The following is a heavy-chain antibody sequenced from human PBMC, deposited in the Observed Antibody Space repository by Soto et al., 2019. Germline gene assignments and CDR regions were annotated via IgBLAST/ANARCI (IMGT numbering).Heavy chain of an antibody. CDR3: VRESEGDIGVVVDATQEYYHCMDV. CDR2: IWDDGSNE. J-gene: IGHJ6*03. CDR1: GFSLSNYG. Sequence: QVQVVESGGGVFQPGRSLRLSCVASGFSLSNYGMHWVRQAPGKGLEWVGVIWDDGSNEDYADSLKGQFTISRDISKGTLYRQVNSLRAEDTAVYFCVRESEGDIGVVVDATQEYYHCMDVWGKWTTVTVSS. V-gene: IGHV3-33*01. D-gene: IGHD2-15*01.